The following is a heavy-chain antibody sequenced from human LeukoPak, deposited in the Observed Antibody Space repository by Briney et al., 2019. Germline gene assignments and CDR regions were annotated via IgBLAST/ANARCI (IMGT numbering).Heavy chain of an antibody. D-gene: IGHD4-23*01. CDR3: AKDSVTYGGNSGDAFDI. CDR2: ISGSGGST. Sequence: GGSLRLSCAASGFTFSSYAMSWVRQAPGKGLEWVSAISGSGGSTYYADSVKGRFTISRDNSKNTLYLQMNSLRAEDTAVYYCAKDSVTYGGNSGDAFDIWGQGTMVTVSS. CDR1: GFTFSSYA. V-gene: IGHV3-23*01. J-gene: IGHJ3*02.